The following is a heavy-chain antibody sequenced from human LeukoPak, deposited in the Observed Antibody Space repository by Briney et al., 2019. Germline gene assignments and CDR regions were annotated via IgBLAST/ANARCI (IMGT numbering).Heavy chain of an antibody. D-gene: IGHD6-13*01. CDR2: IVGSSST. Sequence: GSLRLSCAASGFTFSNFAMTWVRRAPGKGLEWVSSIVGSSSTYYADSLKGRFTISRDNAKNSLYLQMNSLRAEDTAVYYCARIGAGSSRDYWGQGTLVTVSS. V-gene: IGHV3-21*01. CDR3: ARIGAGSSRDY. J-gene: IGHJ4*02. CDR1: GFTFSNFA.